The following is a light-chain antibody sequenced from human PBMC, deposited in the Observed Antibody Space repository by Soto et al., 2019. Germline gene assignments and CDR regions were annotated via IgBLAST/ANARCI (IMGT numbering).Light chain of an antibody. CDR1: QTVTSAY. V-gene: IGKV3-20*01. Sequence: VLTQSPATLSLSPGERATLSCRASQTVTSAYLAWYRQTPGQPPRLLIYAASTRATGIPDRYCGGGSGTDFTLNIERLEPEDFAVYYCQQYGGVPLTFGGGT. CDR3: QQYGGVPLT. J-gene: IGKJ4*01. CDR2: AAS.